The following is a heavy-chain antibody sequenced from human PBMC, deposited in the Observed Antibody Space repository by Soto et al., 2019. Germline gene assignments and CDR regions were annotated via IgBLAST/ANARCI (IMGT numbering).Heavy chain of an antibody. CDR2: INPSGGST. Sequence: ASVKVSCKASGYTFTSYYMHWVRQAPGQGLEWMGIINPSGGSTSYAQKFQGRVTMTRDTSTSTAYMELSSLRSEDTAVSYCATDQKLELGVGFDCWGQGTLVTVSS. V-gene: IGHV1-46*01. CDR3: ATDQKLELGVGFDC. CDR1: GYTFTSYY. J-gene: IGHJ4*02. D-gene: IGHD1-7*01.